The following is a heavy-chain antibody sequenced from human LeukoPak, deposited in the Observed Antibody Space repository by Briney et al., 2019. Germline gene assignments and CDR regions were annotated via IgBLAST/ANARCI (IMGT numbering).Heavy chain of an antibody. CDR2: ISSSGRLM. CDR1: GFTFSEYY. Sequence: GGSLRLSSAASGFTFSEYYINWIRQAPGKGLEWVSHISSSGRLMQYADSVRGRFTITRDNAQNFMSLQMNNLKPEDTAVYYCARDTNNGLDVWGRGTTVTVS. J-gene: IGHJ6*02. V-gene: IGHV3-11*01. D-gene: IGHD1-20*01. CDR3: ARDTNNGLDV.